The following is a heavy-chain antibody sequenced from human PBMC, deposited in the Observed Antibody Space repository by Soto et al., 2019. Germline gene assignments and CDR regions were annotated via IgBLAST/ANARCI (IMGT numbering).Heavy chain of an antibody. CDR2: IYPGDSDT. CDR1: GYSFTSYW. V-gene: IGHV5-51*01. J-gene: IGHJ4*02. CDR3: ARHSRDVLRYFDWLGVPPAGTDY. Sequence: GESLKISCKGSGYSFTSYWIGWVRQIPGKGLEWMGIIYPGDSDTRYSPSFQGQVTISADKSISTAYLQWSSLKASDTAMYYCARHSRDVLRYFDWLGVPPAGTDYWGQGTLVTVSS. D-gene: IGHD3-9*01.